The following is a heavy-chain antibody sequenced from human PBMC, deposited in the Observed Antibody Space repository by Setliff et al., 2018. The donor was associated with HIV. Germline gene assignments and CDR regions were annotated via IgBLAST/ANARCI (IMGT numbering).Heavy chain of an antibody. CDR3: ARGRRSSGWYVYH. D-gene: IGHD6-19*01. J-gene: IGHJ4*02. Sequence: ASVKVSCKASGYTFTSYDINWVRQATGQGLEWMGWMNPNSGNTGYVQKFQDRVTMTRNTSISTAYMELSSLRSEDTAVYYCARGRRSSGWYVYHWGQGTQVTVSS. V-gene: IGHV1-8*01. CDR2: MNPNSGNT. CDR1: GYTFTSYD.